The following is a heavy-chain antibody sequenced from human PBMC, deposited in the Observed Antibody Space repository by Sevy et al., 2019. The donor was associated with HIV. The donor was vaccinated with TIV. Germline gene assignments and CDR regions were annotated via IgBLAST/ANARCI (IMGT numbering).Heavy chain of an antibody. D-gene: IGHD4-17*01. CDR1: GFTFGDYA. CDR2: IRRKADGGTT. J-gene: IGHJ4*02. CDR3: TRWVTPYTVTTFDY. V-gene: IGHV3-49*03. Sequence: GGSLRLSCTASGFTFGDYAMSWFRQAPGKGLEWVSFIRRKADGGTTEYAAAVKGRFTISRDDSKSIVYLQMNSLKIEDTAVYYCTRWVTPYTVTTFDYWGQGTLVTVSS.